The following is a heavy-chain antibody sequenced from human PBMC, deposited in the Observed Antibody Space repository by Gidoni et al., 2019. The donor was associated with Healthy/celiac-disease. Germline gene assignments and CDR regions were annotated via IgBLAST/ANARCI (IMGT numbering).Heavy chain of an antibody. CDR1: GGTFSSYA. D-gene: IGHD6-6*01. CDR3: ASTARVRPLDY. CDR2: IIPIFGTA. Sequence: HVQLVQSGAEVTKPGSSVKVSCKASGGTFSSYAISSVRQAPGQGLEWMGGIIPIFGTANYAQKFQGRVTITEDKSTSTAYMEVSSLRSEDTAVYYCASTARVRPLDYGGQGTLVTVSS. V-gene: IGHV1-69*06. J-gene: IGHJ4*02.